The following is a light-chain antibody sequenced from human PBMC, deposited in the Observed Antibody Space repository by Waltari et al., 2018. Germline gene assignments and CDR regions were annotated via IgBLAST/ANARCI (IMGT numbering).Light chain of an antibody. CDR2: EVS. CDR1: SSDVVGYNY. CDR3: SSYTSSSTLV. Sequence: QSALTQPASVSGSPGQSITISCNGTSSDVVGYNYSSCYQQHPGKAPKLMIYEVSNRPSGVSNRFSGSKSGNTASLTISGLQAEDEADYYCSSYTSSSTLVFGTGTKVTVL. J-gene: IGLJ1*01. V-gene: IGLV2-14*01.